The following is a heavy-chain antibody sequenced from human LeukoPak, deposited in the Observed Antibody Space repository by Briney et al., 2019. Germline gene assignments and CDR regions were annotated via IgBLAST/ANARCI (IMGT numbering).Heavy chain of an antibody. CDR1: GFTFSSYG. J-gene: IGHJ4*02. CDR3: AKDPTVTGYYFDY. Sequence: GGSLRLSCAASGFTFSSYGMHWVRQAPGKGLEWVAFVRYDGSNKYYADSVKGRFTISRDNSKNTLYLQMNSLRAEDTAVYYCAKDPTVTGYYFDYWGQGTLVTVSS. CDR2: VRYDGSNK. D-gene: IGHD4-17*01. V-gene: IGHV3-30*02.